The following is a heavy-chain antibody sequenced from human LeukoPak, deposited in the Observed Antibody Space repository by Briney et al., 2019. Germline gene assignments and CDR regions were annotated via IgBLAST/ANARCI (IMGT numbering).Heavy chain of an antibody. CDR2: ISGGAGTT. V-gene: IGHV3-23*01. J-gene: IGHJ4*02. CDR1: GFIFNTYA. D-gene: IGHD3-3*01. Sequence: GGSLRLSCAASGFIFNTYAMSWVRQAPGKGLEWVSAISGGAGTTYYADSVKGRFTVSRDNSKNTMYLQMNSLRAEDTAVYYCAKVYNDFWSGSGYFDNWGQGTLVTVSS. CDR3: AKVYNDFWSGSGYFDN.